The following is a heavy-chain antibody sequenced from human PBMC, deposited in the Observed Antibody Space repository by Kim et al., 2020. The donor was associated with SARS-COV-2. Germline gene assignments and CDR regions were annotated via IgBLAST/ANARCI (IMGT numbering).Heavy chain of an antibody. J-gene: IGHJ4*02. Sequence: ASVKVSCKASGYTFTSNHMHWVRQAPGQGLEWMGMITPSGGSTNYAQKFQGSVTMTRDTSTSTVYMELSSLRSEDTAVYSCARDREGDWTFDYWGQGTLVTVSS. V-gene: IGHV1-46*01. CDR2: ITPSGGST. CDR3: ARDREGDWTFDY. CDR1: GYTFTSNH. D-gene: IGHD2-21*02.